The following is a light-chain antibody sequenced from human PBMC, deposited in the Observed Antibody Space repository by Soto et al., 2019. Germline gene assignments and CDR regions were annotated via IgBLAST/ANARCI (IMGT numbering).Light chain of an antibody. Sequence: EVVLTQSPDTLSLSPGERATLSCRASQDVGKFLVWYQQKPGLSPSLVICETSKRVTDISDRFSGSGSGTDFTLTINHLEPEDLGVYYCQQRNKWHLTFDGGTKVELK. CDR2: ETS. CDR1: QDVGKF. CDR3: QQRNKWHLT. V-gene: IGKV3-11*01. J-gene: IGKJ4*01.